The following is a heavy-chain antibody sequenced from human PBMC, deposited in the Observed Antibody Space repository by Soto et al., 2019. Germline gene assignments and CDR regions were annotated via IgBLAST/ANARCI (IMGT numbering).Heavy chain of an antibody. Sequence: VQLVQSGAEVKTPGSSVKVSCQASGGTFSRSSISWVRQAPGQGREWMGGITPIVDIADYGQKFQGRVTITAEESTSPAYMEMSSLGSEDNAVYCCARVGETTDDIWIGHAKNYYYYGMDVWGQGTKVIVSS. CDR1: GGTFSRSS. CDR2: ITPIVDIA. D-gene: IGHD3-3*01. CDR3: ARVGETTDDIWIGHAKNYYYYGMDV. J-gene: IGHJ6*02. V-gene: IGHV1-69*01.